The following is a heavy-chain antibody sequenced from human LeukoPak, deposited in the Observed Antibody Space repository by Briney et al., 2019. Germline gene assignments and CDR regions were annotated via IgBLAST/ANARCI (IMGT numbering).Heavy chain of an antibody. CDR3: ARRRLRLGIDY. D-gene: IGHD3-16*01. CDR1: GFTFSSYE. CDR2: ISSSGSTI. V-gene: IGHV3-48*03. J-gene: IGHJ4*02. Sequence: GGSLRLSCAASGFTFSSYEMNWVRQAPGKGLEWVSYISSSGSTIYYADSVEGRFTISRDNAKNSLYLQMNSLRAEDTAVHYCARRRLRLGIDYWGQGTLVTVSS.